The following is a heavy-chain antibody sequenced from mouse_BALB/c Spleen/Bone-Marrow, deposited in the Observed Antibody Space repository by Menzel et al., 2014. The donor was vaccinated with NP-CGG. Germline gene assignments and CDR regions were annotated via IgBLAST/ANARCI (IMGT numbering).Heavy chain of an antibody. CDR2: ISSGGSYT. Sequence: EVHLVESGGGLVKPGGSLKLSCAASGFTFSSYAMSWVRQSPEKRLEWVAEISSGGSYTYYPDTVTGRFTISRDSAKNTLYQEMSSLRSEDTAMYYCARDRGYFDYWGQGTTLTVSS. V-gene: IGHV5-9-4*01. D-gene: IGHD3-1*01. CDR1: GFTFSSYA. J-gene: IGHJ2*01. CDR3: ARDRGYFDY.